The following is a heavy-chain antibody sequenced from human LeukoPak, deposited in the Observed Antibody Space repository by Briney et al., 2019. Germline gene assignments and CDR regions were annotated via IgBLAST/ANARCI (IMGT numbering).Heavy chain of an antibody. V-gene: IGHV4-30-4*01. Sequence: SQTLSLTCTVSGGSISSGDYYWSWIRQPPGKGLEWIGYIYYSGSTYYNPSLKSRVTISVDTSKNQFSLKLSSVTAADTAVYYCARDIAGTTWEWFDPWGQGTLVTVSS. CDR3: ARDIAGTTWEWFDP. D-gene: IGHD1-7*01. J-gene: IGHJ5*02. CDR2: IYYSGST. CDR1: GGSISSGDYY.